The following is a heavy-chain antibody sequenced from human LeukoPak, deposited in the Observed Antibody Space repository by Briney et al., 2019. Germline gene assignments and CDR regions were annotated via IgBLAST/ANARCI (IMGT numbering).Heavy chain of an antibody. V-gene: IGHV3-23*01. CDR1: GFTVSSNS. CDR2: ISGSGGST. Sequence: GGSLRLSCTVSGFTVSSNSMSWVRQAPGKGPEWVSAISGSGGSTYYADSVKGRFTISRDNSKNTLFLQMNSLRAEDTAVYYCAKRRGLELLYYYYMDVWGKGTTVTVSS. CDR3: AKRRGLELLYYYYMDV. D-gene: IGHD1-7*01. J-gene: IGHJ6*03.